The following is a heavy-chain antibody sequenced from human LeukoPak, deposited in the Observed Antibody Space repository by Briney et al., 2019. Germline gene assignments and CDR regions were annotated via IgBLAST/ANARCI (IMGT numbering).Heavy chain of an antibody. J-gene: IGHJ5*02. D-gene: IGHD3-3*01. CDR1: GGSIGSDDYY. V-gene: IGHV4-30-4*01. Sequence: SETLSLTCTVSGGSIGSDDYYWSWIRQPPGKGLEWIGCIYYGGSTYYNPSLKSRVTISVDTSKNQFSLKLNSVTAADTAVYYCARGVERIFGVVNWFDPWGQGTPVTVSS. CDR2: IYYGGST. CDR3: ARGVERIFGVVNWFDP.